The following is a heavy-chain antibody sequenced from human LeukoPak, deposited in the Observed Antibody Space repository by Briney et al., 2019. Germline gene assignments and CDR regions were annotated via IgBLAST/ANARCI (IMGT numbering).Heavy chain of an antibody. CDR3: AKTPGGYLDY. CDR1: GFTCSPCG. Sequence: GGSLRLSCAASGFTCSPCGMTWVRQAPGKGLEWVAAISSSGDSTAHADSVKGRFTISRDNSKNTVFLQMNSLRAEDTAVCYCAKTPGGYLDYWGQGTRVTVSS. CDR2: ISSSGDST. J-gene: IGHJ4*02. V-gene: IGHV3-23*01.